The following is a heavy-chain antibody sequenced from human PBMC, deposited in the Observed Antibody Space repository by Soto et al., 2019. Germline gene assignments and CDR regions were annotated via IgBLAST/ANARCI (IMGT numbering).Heavy chain of an antibody. CDR1: GYTFTSYG. J-gene: IGHJ4*02. D-gene: IGHD2-8*01. CDR3: ARGMYGDY. Sequence: QVHLVQSGAEVKKPGASVKVSCKASGYTFTSYGITWVRQAPGRGLEWMGWISAHNGNTDYAQKRQGRVIVTRATSTSTAYMELRSLIYDDTAVYDCARGMYGDYWGQGALVTVSS. CDR2: ISAHNGNT. V-gene: IGHV1-18*01.